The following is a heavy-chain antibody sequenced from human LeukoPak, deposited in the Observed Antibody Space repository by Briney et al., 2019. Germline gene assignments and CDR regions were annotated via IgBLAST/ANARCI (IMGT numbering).Heavy chain of an antibody. Sequence: SQTLSLTCAISGDSASSNIAASNWVRHSPSRGLEWLGRTYYRFKWYNDYAVSVKSRITINPDTSKNQFSLQLNSVTPEDTAVYYCARDLTGDIVATISSNWFDPWGQGTLVTVSS. J-gene: IGHJ5*02. CDR3: ARDLTGDIVATISSNWFDP. CDR1: GDSASSNIAA. D-gene: IGHD5-12*01. CDR2: TYYRFKWYN. V-gene: IGHV6-1*01.